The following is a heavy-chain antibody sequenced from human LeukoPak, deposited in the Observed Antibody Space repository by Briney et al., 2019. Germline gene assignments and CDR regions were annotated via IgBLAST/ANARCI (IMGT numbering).Heavy chain of an antibody. J-gene: IGHJ4*02. V-gene: IGHV1-2*02. CDR3: ARVPLPGVYYDILTGYADFDY. CDR2: INPNSGGT. D-gene: IGHD3-9*01. Sequence: GALVKVSCKASGYTFTGYYMHWVRQAPGQGLEWMGWINPNSGGTNYAQKFQGRVTITRDTSISTAYMELSRLRSDDTAVYYCARVPLPGVYYDILTGYADFDYWGQGTLVTVSS. CDR1: GYTFTGYY.